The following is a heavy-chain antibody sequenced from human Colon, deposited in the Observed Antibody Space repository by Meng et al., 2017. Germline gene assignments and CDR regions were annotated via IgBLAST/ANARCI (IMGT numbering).Heavy chain of an antibody. D-gene: IGHD3-10*01. Sequence: SETLSLTCAVYGGSFSGYYWSWIRQPPGKGLEWIGEINHSGSTNYNPSLKSRVTISVDTSKNQFSLKLSSVTAADTAVYYCARGLRGLDVWGQGTTVTVPS. CDR3: ARGLRGLDV. V-gene: IGHV4-34*01. CDR2: INHSGST. J-gene: IGHJ6*02. CDR1: GGSFSGYY.